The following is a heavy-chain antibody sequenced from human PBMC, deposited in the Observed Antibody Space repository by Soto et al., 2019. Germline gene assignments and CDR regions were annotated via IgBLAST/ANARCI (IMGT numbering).Heavy chain of an antibody. Sequence: SETLSLTCTVSGGSISSGGYYWSWIRQHPGKGLEWIGYIYYSGSTYYNPSLKSRVTISVDTSKNQFSLKLSSVTAADTAVYYCAREETDYGGNSYFNYWGQGTLVTVSS. CDR3: AREETDYGGNSYFNY. CDR2: IYYSGST. CDR1: GGSISSGGYY. J-gene: IGHJ4*02. V-gene: IGHV4-31*03. D-gene: IGHD4-17*01.